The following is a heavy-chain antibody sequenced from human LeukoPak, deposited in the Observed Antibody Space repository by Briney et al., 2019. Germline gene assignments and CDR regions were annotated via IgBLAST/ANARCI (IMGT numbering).Heavy chain of an antibody. V-gene: IGHV3-30*03. D-gene: IGHD3-10*01. CDR3: ARDYGSGSYYNGIDY. J-gene: IGHJ4*02. Sequence: GGSLRLSCAASGFTFSSYGMHWVRQAPGKGLEWVAVISYDGSNKYYADSVKGRFTISRDNAKNSLYLQMNSLTAEDTALYYCARDYGSGSYYNGIDYWGQGTLVTVSS. CDR1: GFTFSSYG. CDR2: ISYDGSNK.